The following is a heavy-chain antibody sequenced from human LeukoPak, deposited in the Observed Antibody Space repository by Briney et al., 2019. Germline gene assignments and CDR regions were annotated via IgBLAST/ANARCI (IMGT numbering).Heavy chain of an antibody. CDR1: GYIFGNYD. J-gene: IGHJ1*01. CDR3: ATRSSSWSEYFEH. Sequence: ATVKISCKASGYIFGNYDMHWLQQVPGKGFEWMGLVSPKDGETEYKEKFRGRVTMSADTSIDTVYMEISSLRPEDTAVFYCATRSSSWSEYFEHWGQGTLIIVSS. V-gene: IGHV1-69-2*01. D-gene: IGHD3-3*01. CDR2: VSPKDGET.